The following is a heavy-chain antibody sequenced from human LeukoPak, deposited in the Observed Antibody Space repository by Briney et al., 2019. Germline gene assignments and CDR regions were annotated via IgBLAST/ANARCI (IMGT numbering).Heavy chain of an antibody. Sequence: PSQTLSLTCTVSDGSISSGSYYWSWIRQPAGKGLEWIGRIYTSGSTNYNPSLKSRVTISVDTSKNQFSLKLSSVTAADTAVYYCARGQYQLPYRGASLWFDPWGQGTLVTVSS. CDR1: DGSISSGSYY. CDR3: ARGQYQLPYRGASLWFDP. J-gene: IGHJ5*02. CDR2: IYTSGST. D-gene: IGHD2-2*02. V-gene: IGHV4-61*02.